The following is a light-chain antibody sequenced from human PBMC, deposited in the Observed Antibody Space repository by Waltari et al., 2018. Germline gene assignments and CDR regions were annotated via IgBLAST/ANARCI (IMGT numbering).Light chain of an antibody. J-gene: IGKJ1*01. V-gene: IGKV1-39*01. CDR3: QQSYTSPWT. CDR1: QSISTY. CDR2: ATS. Sequence: SPSSLSASVGDRVTITCRASQSISTYLNWYQQIPGKAPKLLIYATSNLQSGVPSRFSGSGSGTHFTLTISSLQPEDFSIYYCQQSYTSPWTFGQGTRVEIK.